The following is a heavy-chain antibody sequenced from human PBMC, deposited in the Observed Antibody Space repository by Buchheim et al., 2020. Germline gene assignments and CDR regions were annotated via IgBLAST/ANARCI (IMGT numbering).Heavy chain of an antibody. J-gene: IGHJ4*02. CDR1: GFTFSSYR. Sequence: QVQLVESGGGVVQPGRSLRLSCAASGFTFSSYRMHWVRQAPGKGLEWVAVISYDGSNKYYGDSVKGRFTISRDNSKNTLYLDVDILRAVDTAVYYCARDHPHYYGSERYSNYWGQGTL. V-gene: IGHV3-30-3*01. D-gene: IGHD3-10*01. CDR3: ARDHPHYYGSERYSNY. CDR2: ISYDGSNK.